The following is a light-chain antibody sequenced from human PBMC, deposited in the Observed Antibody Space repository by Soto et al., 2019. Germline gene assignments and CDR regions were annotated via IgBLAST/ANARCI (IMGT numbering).Light chain of an antibody. CDR1: SSDIGAGYD. V-gene: IGLV1-40*01. J-gene: IGLJ3*02. Sequence: QSVLTQPPSVSEAPGQRVTISCTGTSSDIGAGYDVHWYQHLPGAAPKLLIYSTNLRPSGVPDRFSGSKSGTSASLAISGLRAEDEGHYYCASWDVSLSGWVFGGGTKLTVL. CDR2: STN. CDR3: ASWDVSLSGWV.